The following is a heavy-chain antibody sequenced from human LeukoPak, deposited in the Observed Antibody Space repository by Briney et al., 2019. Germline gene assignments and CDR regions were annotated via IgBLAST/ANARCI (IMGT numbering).Heavy chain of an antibody. CDR3: AKVPDGS. D-gene: IGHD1-14*01. J-gene: IGHJ5*02. V-gene: IGHV3-30-3*01. Sequence: GGSLRLSCAASGFTFSSYAMHWVRQAPGKGLEWVAVISYDGSNKYYADSVKGRFTISRDNSKNTLYLQMNSLRAEDTAVYYCAKVPDGSWGQGTLDTVSS. CDR1: GFTFSSYA. CDR2: ISYDGSNK.